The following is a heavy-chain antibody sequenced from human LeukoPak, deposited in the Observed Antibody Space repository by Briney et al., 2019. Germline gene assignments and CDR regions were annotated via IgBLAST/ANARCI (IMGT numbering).Heavy chain of an antibody. Sequence: PGGSLRLSCAASGFTFSDYYMSWIRQAPGKGLEWVSYISSSGSTIYYADSVKGRFTISRDNAKNSLYLQMNSLRAEDTAVYYCASLPLRFGELLADAFDIWGQGTMVTVSS. V-gene: IGHV3-11*01. CDR3: ASLPLRFGELLADAFDI. CDR1: GFTFSDYY. D-gene: IGHD3-10*01. CDR2: ISSSGSTI. J-gene: IGHJ3*02.